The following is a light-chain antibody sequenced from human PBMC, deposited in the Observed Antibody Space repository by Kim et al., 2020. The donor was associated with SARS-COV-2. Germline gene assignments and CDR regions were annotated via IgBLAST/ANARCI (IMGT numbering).Light chain of an antibody. CDR3: ASWDDSLNVVV. CDR2: GKN. V-gene: IGLV1-44*01. Sequence: QSVLTQPPSASGTPGQRVTIFCSGSTSNIGTNNVYWYKQVPGTAPKLLIYGKNERPSGVPARFSGSKSGTSASLAIGGLQSEDEADYFCASWDDSLNVVVFGGGTQLTVL. J-gene: IGLJ2*01. CDR1: TSNIGTNN.